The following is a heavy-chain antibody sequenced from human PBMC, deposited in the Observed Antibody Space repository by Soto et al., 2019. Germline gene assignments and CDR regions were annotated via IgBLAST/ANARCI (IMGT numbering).Heavy chain of an antibody. CDR2: IYYSGST. Sequence: SETLSLTCTVSGGSVSSGSYYWSWIRQPPGKGLEWMGYIYYSGSTNYNPSLKSRGTISVDTSKNQFSLKLSSVTAADTAVYYCSRGGRYFVPWLDPSAQGNLVTVS. V-gene: IGHV4-61*01. D-gene: IGHD3-9*01. CDR1: GGSVSSGSYY. J-gene: IGHJ5*02. CDR3: SRGGRYFVPWLDP.